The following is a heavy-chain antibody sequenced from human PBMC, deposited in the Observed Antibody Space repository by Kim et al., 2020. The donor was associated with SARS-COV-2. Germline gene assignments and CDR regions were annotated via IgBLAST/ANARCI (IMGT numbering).Heavy chain of an antibody. CDR3: TRVLGAADVNEH. Sequence: GGSLRLSCAASGFTFSSYWMAWVRQAPGKGLEWVANIKEDGSEKYYVDSVKGRFTISRDNAKNSLYLQMNSLRAEDTAVYYCTRVLGAADVNEHWGQGTLVIV. D-gene: IGHD6-25*01. CDR1: GFTFSSYW. J-gene: IGHJ4*02. V-gene: IGHV3-7*01. CDR2: IKEDGSEK.